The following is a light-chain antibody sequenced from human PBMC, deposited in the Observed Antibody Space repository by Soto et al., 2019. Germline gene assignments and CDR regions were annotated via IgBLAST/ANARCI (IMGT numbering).Light chain of an antibody. Sequence: DIQMTQSPSTLSASVGDRVTITCRASQSISTWLAWYQQKPGKAPKLLIYDASSLESGVPSRFSGSGSGTEFTLNISSLQPDDFATYYCQQYNSYPYTCGEGTKLEIK. J-gene: IGKJ2*01. CDR3: QQYNSYPYT. CDR1: QSISTW. V-gene: IGKV1-5*01. CDR2: DAS.